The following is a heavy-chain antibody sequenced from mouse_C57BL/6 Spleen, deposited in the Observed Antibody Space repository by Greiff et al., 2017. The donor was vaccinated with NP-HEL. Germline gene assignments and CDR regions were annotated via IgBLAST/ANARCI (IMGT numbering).Heavy chain of an antibody. V-gene: IGHV1-59*01. CDR3: ASSYYYDYEEKYAMDY. Sequence: VQLQQPGAELVRPGTSVKLSCKASGYTFTSYWMHWVKQRPGQGLEWIGVIDPSDSYTNYNQKFKGKATLTVDTSSSTAYMQLSSLTSEDSAVYYCASSYYYDYEEKYAMDYWGQGTSVTVSS. CDR2: IDPSDSYT. D-gene: IGHD2-4*01. CDR1: GYTFTSYW. J-gene: IGHJ4*01.